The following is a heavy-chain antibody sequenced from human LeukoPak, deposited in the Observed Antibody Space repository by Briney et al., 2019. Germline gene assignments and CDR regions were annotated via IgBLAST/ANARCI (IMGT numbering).Heavy chain of an antibody. J-gene: IGHJ4*02. V-gene: IGHV3-48*03. CDR1: GFTFSTFE. CDR3: TRGRYFGIDF. D-gene: IGHD3-9*01. CDR2: ISGSGSTM. Sequence: GGSLRLSCAASGFTFSTFEMNWVRQAPGTGLEWVSYISGSGSTMYYADSVKGRFIMSRDNAKNSLYLHMNSLRGEDTALYFCTRGRYFGIDFWGQGSLVTVSS.